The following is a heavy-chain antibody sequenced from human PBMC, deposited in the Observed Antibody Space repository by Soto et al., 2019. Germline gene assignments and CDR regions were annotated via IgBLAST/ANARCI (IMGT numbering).Heavy chain of an antibody. V-gene: IGHV4-59*12. CDR2: IDHSGST. D-gene: IGHD3-10*01. CDR1: GGSISSYY. J-gene: IGHJ4*02. Sequence: PSETLSLTCTVSGGSISSYYWSWIRQPPGKGLEWIGEIDHSGSTKYNPSLKSRVTISIERSRDQFSLNLTSVTAADTAVYYCARDGPTGPGSYWDYFDLWGQGTLVTVSS. CDR3: ARDGPTGPGSYWDYFDL.